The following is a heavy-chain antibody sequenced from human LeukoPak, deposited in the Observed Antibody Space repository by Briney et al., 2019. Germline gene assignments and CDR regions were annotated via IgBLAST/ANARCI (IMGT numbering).Heavy chain of an antibody. CDR2: INPNSGGR. Sequence: ASVTVSCKASGYTFTGYYMHWVRQAPGQGLEWMGWINPNSGGRKHAQKFQGRVTMTRDTSISTAYMELSRLRSDDTAVYYCATVEMATIKGAFDIWGQGTKVTVSS. CDR3: ATVEMATIKGAFDI. CDR1: GYTFTGYY. V-gene: IGHV1-2*02. D-gene: IGHD5-24*01. J-gene: IGHJ3*02.